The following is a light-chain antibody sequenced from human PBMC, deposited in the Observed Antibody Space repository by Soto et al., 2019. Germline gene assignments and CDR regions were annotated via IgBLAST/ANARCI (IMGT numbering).Light chain of an antibody. V-gene: IGKV1-5*01. CDR2: DAS. Sequence: IQMTQSPSSLSASVGDRVTITCQASQSFSTYLAWYQQKPGKAPKLLIYDASTLESGVPSRFSGSGSGTEITLTIRSLQPDDFATYYCQHYKSSSPWTFGQGTKVDIK. CDR3: QHYKSSSPWT. J-gene: IGKJ1*01. CDR1: QSFSTY.